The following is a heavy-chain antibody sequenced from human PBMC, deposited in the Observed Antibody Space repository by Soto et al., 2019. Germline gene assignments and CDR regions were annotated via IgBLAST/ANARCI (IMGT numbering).Heavy chain of an antibody. J-gene: IGHJ4*02. D-gene: IGHD1-26*01. CDR2: IIPILGIA. V-gene: IGHV1-69*02. Sequence: QVQLVQSGAEVKKPGSSVKVSCKASGGTFSSYTISWVRQAPGQGLEWMGRIIPILGIANYAQKFQGRVTITADKSTSTAYMELSSLGSEDTAVYYCARGQPYSGSYYDYWGQGTLVTVSS. CDR3: ARGQPYSGSYYDY. CDR1: GGTFSSYT.